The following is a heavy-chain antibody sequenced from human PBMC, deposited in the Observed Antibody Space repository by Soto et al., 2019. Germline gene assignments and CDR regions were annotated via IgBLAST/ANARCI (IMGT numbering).Heavy chain of an antibody. D-gene: IGHD3-3*01. CDR3: ARILWGYNFWNGSPFDF. J-gene: IGHJ4*02. Sequence: EVQLVESGGGLVQPGGSLRLSCAASGFTFSSYSMDWVRQAPGKGLEWVSYISNSGTTINYADSVQGRFTISRDNAKNALYLQMNGLRAEDTAVYYCARILWGYNFWNGSPFDFWGQGTLVTVSS. V-gene: IGHV3-48*01. CDR2: ISNSGTTI. CDR1: GFTFSSYS.